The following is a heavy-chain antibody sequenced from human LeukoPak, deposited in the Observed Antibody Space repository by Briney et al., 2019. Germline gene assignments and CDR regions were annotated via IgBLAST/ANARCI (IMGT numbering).Heavy chain of an antibody. J-gene: IGHJ4*02. D-gene: IGHD3-10*01. CDR1: GFTFSSYS. V-gene: IGHV3-53*01. Sequence: GGSLRLSCAASGFTFSSYSMNWVRQAPGKGLEWVSVIYSGGSTYYVDSVKGRFTISRDKSKNTLYLQMNSLRAEDTALYYCARSYALRYFDYWGQGTLVTVSS. CDR2: IYSGGST. CDR3: ARSYALRYFDY.